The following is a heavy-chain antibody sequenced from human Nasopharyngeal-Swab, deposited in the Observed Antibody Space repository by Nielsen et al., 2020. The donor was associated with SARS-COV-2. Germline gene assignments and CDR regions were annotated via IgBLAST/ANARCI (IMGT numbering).Heavy chain of an antibody. CDR3: ARGMVYAILGAFDI. J-gene: IGHJ3*02. Sequence: SVKVSCKASGGTFSSYAISWVRQAPGQGLEWMGRIIPILGIANYAQKFQGRVTMTRDTSTSTVYIELSSLRSEDTAVYYCARGMVYAILGAFDIWGQGTMVTVSS. D-gene: IGHD2-8*01. CDR2: IIPILGIA. V-gene: IGHV1-69*04. CDR1: GGTFSSYA.